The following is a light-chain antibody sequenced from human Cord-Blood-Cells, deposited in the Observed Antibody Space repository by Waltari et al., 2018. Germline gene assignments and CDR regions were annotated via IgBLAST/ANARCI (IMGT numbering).Light chain of an antibody. CDR1: SRDVGGYNY. J-gene: IGLJ1*01. CDR3: SSYTSSSTRV. V-gene: IGLV2-14*01. CDR2: DVC. Sequence: QSALTQPASVSGSPGQSLTLSCTGTSRDVGGYNYGSWYQPHPGKAPNLMIYDVCNLPSGFSNRFSGSKSGNTASLTISGLQAEDEADYYCSSYTSSSTRVFGTGTKVTVL.